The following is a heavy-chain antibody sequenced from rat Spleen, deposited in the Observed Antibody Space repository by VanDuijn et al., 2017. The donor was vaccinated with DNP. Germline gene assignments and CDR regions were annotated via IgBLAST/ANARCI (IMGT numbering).Heavy chain of an antibody. V-gene: IGHV5-22*01. D-gene: IGHD4-3*01. CDR1: GFTFSDYY. J-gene: IGHJ2*01. Sequence: EVQLVESGGGLVQPGRSLKLSCAASGFTFSDYYMAWVRQAPTKGLEWVAYIRYDGGSTYYGDSVKGRFTISRDNAKSTLYLQMNSLRSEDMATYYCARHGIRGTWDYFDYWGQGVMVTVSS. CDR2: IRYDGGST. CDR3: ARHGIRGTWDYFDY.